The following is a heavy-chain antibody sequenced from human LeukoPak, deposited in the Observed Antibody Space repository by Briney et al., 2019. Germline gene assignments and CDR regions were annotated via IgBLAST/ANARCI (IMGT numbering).Heavy chain of an antibody. J-gene: IGHJ6*02. CDR3: AKDLLRAAAAGTYYYYYGMDV. V-gene: IGHV3-30*18. CDR2: ISYDGSNK. Sequence: GGSLRLSCAASGFTFSSYGMHWVRQAPGKGLEWVAVISYDGSNKYYADSVKGRFTISRDNSKNTLYLQMNSLRAEDTAVYYCAKDLLRAAAAGTYYYYYGMDVWGQGTMVTVSS. D-gene: IGHD6-13*01. CDR1: GFTFSSYG.